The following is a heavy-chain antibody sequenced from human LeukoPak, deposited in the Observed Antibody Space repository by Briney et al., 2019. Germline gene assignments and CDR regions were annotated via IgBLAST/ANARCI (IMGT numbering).Heavy chain of an antibody. D-gene: IGHD2-15*01. V-gene: IGHV3-23*01. CDR1: GFTFSSSA. CDR2: ISNNGGYT. Sequence: GGSLRLSCAASGFTFSSSAMSWVRQAPGKGLEWVSAISNNGGYTYYADSVQGRFTISRDNSKSTLCLQMNSLRAEDTAVYYCAKQLGYCSGGSCYFPYWGQGTLVTVSS. J-gene: IGHJ4*02. CDR3: AKQLGYCSGGSCYFPY.